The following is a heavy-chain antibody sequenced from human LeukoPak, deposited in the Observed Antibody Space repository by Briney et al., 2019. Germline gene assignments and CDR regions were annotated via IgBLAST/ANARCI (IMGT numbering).Heavy chain of an antibody. Sequence: GGSLRLSCAASGFTFSSYGMHWVRQAPGKGLEWVAVIWYDGSNKYYADSVKGRFTISRDNSKNTLYLQMNSLRAEDTALYYCAKDSPVATWWGQGTLVTVSS. J-gene: IGHJ4*02. CDR2: IWYDGSNK. D-gene: IGHD1-26*01. CDR3: AKDSPVATW. V-gene: IGHV3-33*06. CDR1: GFTFSSYG.